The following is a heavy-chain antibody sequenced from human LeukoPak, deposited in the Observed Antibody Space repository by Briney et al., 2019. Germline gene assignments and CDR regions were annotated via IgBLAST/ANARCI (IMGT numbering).Heavy chain of an antibody. CDR2: ISSDGSSS. V-gene: IGHV3-74*01. CDR3: ARMATAFDY. J-gene: IGHJ4*02. Sequence: GGSLRLSCAASGFTFSNSWMHWVRQVPGKGLVWVSRISSDGSSSIYADSVKGRFTISRDNAKNTLYLQMNSLRAEDTAVYYCARMATAFDYWGQGTLVTVSS. CDR1: GFTFSNSW. D-gene: IGHD1-1*01.